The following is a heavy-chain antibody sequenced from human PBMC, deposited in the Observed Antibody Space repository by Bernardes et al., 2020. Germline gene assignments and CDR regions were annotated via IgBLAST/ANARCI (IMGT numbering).Heavy chain of an antibody. D-gene: IGHD4-17*01. CDR2: INPNSGGT. CDR3: AREGPLRATVTYAFDI. Sequence: ASVKVSCKASGYTFTGYYMHWVRQAPGQGLEWMGRINPNSGGTNYAQKFQGRVTMTRDTSISTAYMELSRLRSDDTAVYYCAREGPLRATVTYAFDIWGQGTMVTVSS. J-gene: IGHJ3*02. CDR1: GYTFTGYY. V-gene: IGHV1-2*06.